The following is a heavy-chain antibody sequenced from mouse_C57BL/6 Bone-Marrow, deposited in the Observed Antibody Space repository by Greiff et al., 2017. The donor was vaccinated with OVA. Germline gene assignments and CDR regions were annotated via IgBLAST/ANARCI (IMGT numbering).Heavy chain of an antibody. CDR2: ISYDGSN. Sequence: ESGPGLVKPSQSLSLTCSVTGYSITSGYYWNWIRQFPGNKLEWMGYISYDGSNNYNPSLKNRISITRDTSKNQFFLKLNSVTTEDTATYYCARDRGYYDSAMDYWGQGTSVTVSS. CDR3: ARDRGYYDSAMDY. CDR1: GYSITSGYY. D-gene: IGHD1-1*01. J-gene: IGHJ4*01. V-gene: IGHV3-6*01.